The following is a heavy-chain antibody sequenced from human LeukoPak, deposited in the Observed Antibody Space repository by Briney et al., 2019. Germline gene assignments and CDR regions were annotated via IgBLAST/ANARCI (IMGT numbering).Heavy chain of an antibody. CDR3: ARDVIIAAAGQDYYYMDV. CDR2: IKQDGSEK. D-gene: IGHD6-13*01. V-gene: IGHV3-7*01. CDR1: GFTFSSYW. Sequence: PGGSLRLSCAASGFTFSSYWMSWVRQAPGKGLEWVANIKQDGSEKYYVDSVKGRFTISRDNAKNSLYLQMNSLRAEDTAVYYCARDVIIAAAGQDYYYMDVWGKGTTVTVSS. J-gene: IGHJ6*03.